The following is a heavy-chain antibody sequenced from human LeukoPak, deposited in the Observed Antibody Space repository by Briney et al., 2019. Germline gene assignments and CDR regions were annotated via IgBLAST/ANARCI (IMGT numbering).Heavy chain of an antibody. V-gene: IGHV1-3*03. J-gene: IGHJ5*02. D-gene: IGHD3-10*01. CDR3: ARGAKFRSYGSGTYYTSLPFDP. Sequence: ASVKVSCKASGYTFTSYTMHWVRQAPGQRLEWMGWINTGNGNTKYSQEFQGRVTITRDTSASTAYTEPSSLRSEDMAVYYCARGAKFRSYGSGTYYTSLPFDPWGQGTLVTVSS. CDR2: INTGNGNT. CDR1: GYTFTSYT.